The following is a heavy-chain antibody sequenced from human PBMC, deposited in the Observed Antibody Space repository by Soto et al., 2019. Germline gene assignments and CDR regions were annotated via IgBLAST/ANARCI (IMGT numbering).Heavy chain of an antibody. Sequence: QLQLQESGPGLVKPSETLSLTCTVSGGSISSSSYYWGWIRQPPGKGLEWIGSIYYSGSTYYNPSHKSRVTISVDTSKNQFSLKLRSVTAADTAVYYCARGQGSHYYYYMDVWGKGTTVTVSS. CDR2: IYYSGST. J-gene: IGHJ6*03. CDR1: GGSISSSSYY. CDR3: ARGQGSHYYYYMDV. V-gene: IGHV4-39*01.